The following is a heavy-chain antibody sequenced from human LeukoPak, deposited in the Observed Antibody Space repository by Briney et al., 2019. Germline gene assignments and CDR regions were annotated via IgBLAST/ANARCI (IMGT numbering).Heavy chain of an antibody. CDR3: ARAPPMTIFGVVPLDY. J-gene: IGHJ4*02. D-gene: IGHD3-3*01. V-gene: IGHV1-18*01. Sequence: ASVKVSCKASGYTFTSYGISWVRQAPGQGLEWMGWISAYNGNTNYAQKLQGRVTMTTDTSTSTAYMELRSLRSGDTAVYYCARAPPMTIFGVVPLDYWGQGTLVTVSS. CDR2: ISAYNGNT. CDR1: GYTFTSYG.